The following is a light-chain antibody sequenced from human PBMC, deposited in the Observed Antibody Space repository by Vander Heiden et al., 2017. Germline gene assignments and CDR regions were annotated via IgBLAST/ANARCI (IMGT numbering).Light chain of an antibody. CDR2: AAS. Sequence: DIQMTQSPSSLSASVGDRVTITCRASQSISSYLNWYQQRPGKAPKFLIYAASNLESGVPSRFSVSGSGTDFTLTISSLQPEDFATYYCQQSYTTPRTFGQGTKVEVK. J-gene: IGKJ1*01. V-gene: IGKV1-39*01. CDR1: QSISSY. CDR3: QQSYTTPRT.